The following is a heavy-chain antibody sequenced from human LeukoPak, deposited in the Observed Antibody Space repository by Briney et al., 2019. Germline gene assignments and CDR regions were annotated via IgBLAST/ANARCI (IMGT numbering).Heavy chain of an antibody. D-gene: IGHD4-17*01. V-gene: IGHV1-69*13. CDR2: IVPIFGRT. CDR3: VRVGDFGAGSAMVLTN. J-gene: IGHJ4*02. Sequence: GASVKVSCKVSGNTFSSYVITWVRQAPGQGLEWMGQIVPIFGRTNYAQTFQGRVTITADEYSTTAYMELTRLISDDTAVYYCVRVGDFGAGSAMVLTNWGQGTLVTVSS. CDR1: GNTFSSYV.